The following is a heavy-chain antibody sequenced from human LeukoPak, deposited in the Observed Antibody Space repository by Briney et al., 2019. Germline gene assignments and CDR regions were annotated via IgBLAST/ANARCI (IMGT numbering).Heavy chain of an antibody. D-gene: IGHD5-24*01. CDR3: ARVSPLSGYNS. V-gene: IGHV3-53*01. J-gene: IGHJ5*02. CDR1: GFTFSTDV. CDR2: IYSGGST. Sequence: PGGSLRLSCAASGFTFSTDVMSWVRQAPGKGLEWVSVIYSGGSTYYADSVKGRFTISRDNSKNTLYLQMNSLRAEDTAVYYCARVSPLSGYNSWGQGTLVTVSS.